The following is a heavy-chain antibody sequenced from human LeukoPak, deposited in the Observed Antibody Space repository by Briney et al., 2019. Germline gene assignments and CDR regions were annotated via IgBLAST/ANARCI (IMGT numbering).Heavy chain of an antibody. CDR2: INHSGST. CDR1: GGSFSGYY. V-gene: IGHV4-34*01. CDR3: ARWGRYFDWLPSAFDI. Sequence: SETLSLTCAVYGGSFSGYYWSWIRQPPGKGLEWIGEINHSGSTNYNPSLKSRVTMSVDTSKNQFSLKLSSVTAADTAVYYCARWGRYFDWLPSAFDIWGQGTMVTVSS. J-gene: IGHJ3*02. D-gene: IGHD3-9*01.